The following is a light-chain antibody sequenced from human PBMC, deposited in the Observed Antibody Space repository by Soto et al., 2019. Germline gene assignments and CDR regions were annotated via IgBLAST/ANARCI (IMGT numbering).Light chain of an antibody. V-gene: IGLV2-14*01. CDR3: SSYTSSSTLWV. Sequence: QSALTQPASVSGSAGQSITISCSGTMRDVGAYNLVSWYQQHPGTAPKLIIYEVRNRPSGISSRFSGSRSGNTASLTISGLQPEDEGDYYCSSYTSSSTLWVFGGGTKLTVL. CDR2: EVR. J-gene: IGLJ3*02. CDR1: MRDVGAYNL.